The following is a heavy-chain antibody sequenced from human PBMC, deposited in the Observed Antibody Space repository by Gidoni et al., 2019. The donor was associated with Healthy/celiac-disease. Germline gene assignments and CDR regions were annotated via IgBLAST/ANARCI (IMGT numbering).Heavy chain of an antibody. CDR2: ISGSGGST. V-gene: IGHV3-23*01. D-gene: IGHD3-3*01. CDR1: GFTFSSYA. Sequence: EVQLLESGGGLVQPGGSLRLSCAASGFTFSSYAMSWVRQAPGKGLEWVSAISGSGGSTYYADAVKGRFTISRDNSKNTLYLQMNSLRAEDTAVYYWAKDTTYYDFWSGYYTNRYYFDYWGQGTLVTVSS. J-gene: IGHJ4*02. CDR3: AKDTTYYDFWSGYYTNRYYFDY.